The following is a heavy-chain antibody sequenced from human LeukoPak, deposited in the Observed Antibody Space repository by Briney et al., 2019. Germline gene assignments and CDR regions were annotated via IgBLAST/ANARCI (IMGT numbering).Heavy chain of an antibody. D-gene: IGHD6-6*01. CDR3: ARDPISIAADWNYFDY. Sequence: ASVKVSCKASGYTFTSYYIHWVRQAPGQGLEWMGIINPSGGSTSYAQKFQGRVTMTRDMSTSTVYMELSSLRSEDTAVYYCARDPISIAADWNYFDYWGQGTLVTVSS. V-gene: IGHV1-46*01. J-gene: IGHJ4*02. CDR1: GYTFTSYY. CDR2: INPSGGST.